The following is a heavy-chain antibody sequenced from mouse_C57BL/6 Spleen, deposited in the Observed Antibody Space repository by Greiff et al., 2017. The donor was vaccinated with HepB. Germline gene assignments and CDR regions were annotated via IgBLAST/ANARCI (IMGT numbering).Heavy chain of an antibody. D-gene: IGHD1-2*01. Sequence: DVKLQGSGPGLVKPSQSLSLTCTVTGYSITSGYGWNWIRQFPGNKLEWMGYISYSGSTNYNPSLKSRISITPDTSKNQFFLQLNSVTTEDTATYYCARTARIKYWGQGTTLTVSS. J-gene: IGHJ2*01. CDR3: ARTARIKY. CDR2: ISYSGST. CDR1: GYSITSGYG. V-gene: IGHV3-2*02.